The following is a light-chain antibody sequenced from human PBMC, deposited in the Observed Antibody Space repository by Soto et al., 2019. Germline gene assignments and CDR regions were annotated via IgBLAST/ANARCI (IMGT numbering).Light chain of an antibody. V-gene: IGKV3-20*01. Sequence: EIVLTQSPGTLSLSPGERATLSCRASQRFGTSYLAWYQQKPGQAPRLFIYGASSRATGIPDRFSGSGSGTDFTLTISRLEPEDFAVYYCQQYGSSPGYTFGQGTKLEIK. J-gene: IGKJ2*01. CDR3: QQYGSSPGYT. CDR2: GAS. CDR1: QRFGTSY.